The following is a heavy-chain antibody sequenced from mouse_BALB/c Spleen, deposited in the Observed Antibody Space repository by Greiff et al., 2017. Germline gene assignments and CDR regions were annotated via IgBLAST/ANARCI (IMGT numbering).Heavy chain of an antibody. J-gene: IGHJ4*01. CDR2: ISSGGGST. CDR3: AKQLYYRYGGDYAMDY. D-gene: IGHD2-14*01. Sequence: DVMLVESGGGLVKPGGSLKLSCAASGFAFSSYDMSWVRQTPEKRLEWVAYISSGGGSTYYPDTGKGRITISRDNAKNTLYLQISRLKSEDTAMYYCAKQLYYRYGGDYAMDYWGQGTSVTVSS. CDR1: GFAFSSYD. V-gene: IGHV5-12-1*01.